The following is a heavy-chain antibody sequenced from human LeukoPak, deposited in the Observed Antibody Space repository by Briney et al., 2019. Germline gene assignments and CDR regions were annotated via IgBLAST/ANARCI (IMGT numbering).Heavy chain of an antibody. CDR1: GFTFSDYA. J-gene: IGHJ4*02. CDR2: IRNKVYGGTA. CDR3: TREKRYFDWFQADY. Sequence: GGSLRLSCIASGFTFSDYAMSWFRQAPGKGLEWVGFIRNKVYGGTAEYAASVKGRFTISRDDSKTIAYLQMNSLKTEDTAVYYCTREKRYFDWFQADYWGQGTLVTVSS. V-gene: IGHV3-49*03. D-gene: IGHD3-9*01.